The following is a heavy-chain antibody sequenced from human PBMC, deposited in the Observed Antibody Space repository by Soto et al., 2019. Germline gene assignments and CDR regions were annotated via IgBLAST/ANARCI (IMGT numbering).Heavy chain of an antibody. CDR1: GDSISSSTYY. D-gene: IGHD2-15*01. Sequence: SETLSLTCTVSGDSISSSTYYWGWIRQPPGKGLEWIGSIYYSGNTYYNPSLQSRVTISVDTSKSQFFLRVSSATAADTGVYYCARTTLRDVSCSFPRTFDSWGQGALVTVSS. V-gene: IGHV4-39*01. CDR2: IYYSGNT. CDR3: ARTTLRDVSCSFPRTFDS. J-gene: IGHJ4*02.